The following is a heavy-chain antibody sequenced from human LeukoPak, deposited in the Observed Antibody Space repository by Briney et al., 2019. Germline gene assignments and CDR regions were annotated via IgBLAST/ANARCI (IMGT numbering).Heavy chain of an antibody. V-gene: IGHV1-69*04. J-gene: IGHJ6*03. Sequence: SVKVSCKAPGDTLITHYISWVRQAPGQGLEWVGRIVPVIGVATYAQSLQGRVIITADRSTNTAYMELSSLRFEDSAMYYCARGDCSGGSCYYYYYMDVWGKGTTVTVSS. CDR2: IVPVIGVA. D-gene: IGHD2-15*01. CDR3: ARGDCSGGSCYYYYYMDV. CDR1: GDTLITHY.